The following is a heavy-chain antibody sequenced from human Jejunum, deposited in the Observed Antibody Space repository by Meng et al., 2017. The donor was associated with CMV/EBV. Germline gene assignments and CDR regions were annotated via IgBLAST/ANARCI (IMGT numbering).Heavy chain of an antibody. V-gene: IGHV7-4-1*02. CDR1: VITFTGDS. Sequence: VQPVASGSGLKERRAGCRVSCNASVITFTGDSMNGVRQAAAQGLEWMGCINTSTGNPSYAQGFTGRFVFSLDTSISTAYLQISILKAEDTAVYYCARGDYYDSSGLDYWGQGTLVTVSS. D-gene: IGHD3-22*01. J-gene: IGHJ4*02. CDR3: ARGDYYDSSGLDY. CDR2: INTSTGNP.